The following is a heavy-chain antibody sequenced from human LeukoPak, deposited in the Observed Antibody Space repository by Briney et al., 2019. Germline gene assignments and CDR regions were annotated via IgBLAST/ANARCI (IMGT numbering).Heavy chain of an antibody. CDR2: ISAYNGNT. J-gene: IGHJ6*03. V-gene: IGHV1-18*01. CDR3: ARGYYDFWSGYSGYYYMDV. D-gene: IGHD3-3*01. CDR1: GYTFTRYG. Sequence: GASVKVSCKASGYTFTRYGISWVRQAPGQGLEWMGWISAYNGNTNYAQKLQGRVTMTTDTSTSTAYMELRSLRSDDTAVYYCARGYYDFWSGYSGYYYMDVWGKGTTVTVSS.